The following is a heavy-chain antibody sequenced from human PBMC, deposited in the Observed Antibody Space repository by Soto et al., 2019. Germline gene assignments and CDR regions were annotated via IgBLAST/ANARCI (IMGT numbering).Heavy chain of an antibody. CDR2: IYSDGST. CDR1: GFTVSDNY. CDR3: ARDIAVAGGWFDP. J-gene: IGHJ5*02. D-gene: IGHD6-19*01. Sequence: EVQLVESGGGLIQPGGSLRLSCAASGFTVSDNYMNWVRQAPGKGLEWVSIIYSDGSTSYADSVKGRFTISRDNSKNTLHIQMNSLSVEDTAVYYCARDIAVAGGWFDPWGQGTLVTVSS. V-gene: IGHV3-53*01.